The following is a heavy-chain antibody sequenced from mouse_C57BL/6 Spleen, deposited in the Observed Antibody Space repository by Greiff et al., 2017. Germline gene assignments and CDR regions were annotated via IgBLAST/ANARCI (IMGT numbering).Heavy chain of an antibody. V-gene: IGHV1-26*01. Sequence: EVQLQQSGPELVKPGASVKISCKASGYTFTDYYMNWVKQSHGKSLEWIGDINPNNGGTSYNQKFKGKATLTVDKSSSTAYMELRSLTSEDSAVYYCATGTSAGYFDYWGQGTTLTVSS. D-gene: IGHD4-1*01. CDR2: INPNNGGT. CDR3: ATGTSAGYFDY. CDR1: GYTFTDYY. J-gene: IGHJ2*01.